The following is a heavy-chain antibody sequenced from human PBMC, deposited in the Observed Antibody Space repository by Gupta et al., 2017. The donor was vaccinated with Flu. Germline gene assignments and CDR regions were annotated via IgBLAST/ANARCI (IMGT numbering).Heavy chain of an antibody. V-gene: IGHV3-21*01. CDR3: ARDWSEQDALDI. J-gene: IGHJ3*02. D-gene: IGHD1-1*01. CDR2: VSSSSSYR. Sequence: TFSSYSMTWVRQAPGKGLEWVSSVSSSSSYRYYADSLKGRFTISRDNAKNSLYLQMKSLRAEDTAVYFCARDWSEQDALDIWGQGTMVTVSS. CDR1: TFSSYS.